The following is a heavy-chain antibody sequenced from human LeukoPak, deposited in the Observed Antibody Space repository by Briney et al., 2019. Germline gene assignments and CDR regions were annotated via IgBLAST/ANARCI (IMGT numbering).Heavy chain of an antibody. CDR1: GGSISSYY. V-gene: IGHV4-4*07. CDR2: IYTSGST. D-gene: IGHD6-13*01. CDR3: ARDLGGYSSRSYNWFDP. Sequence: SETLSLTCTVSGGSISSYYWSWIRQPAGKGLVWIGRIYTSGSTNYNPSLKSRVTMSVDTSKNQFSLKLSSVTAADTAVYYCARDLGGYSSRSYNWFDPWGQGTLVTVSS. J-gene: IGHJ5*02.